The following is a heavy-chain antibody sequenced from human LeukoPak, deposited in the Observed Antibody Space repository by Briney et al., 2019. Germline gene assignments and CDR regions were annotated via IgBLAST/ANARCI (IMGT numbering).Heavy chain of an antibody. D-gene: IGHD4-17*01. V-gene: IGHV1-3*01. CDR3: ARDKTTVTTGYYYYGMDV. CDR1: GYTFTSYA. Sequence: ASVKVSCKASGYTFTSYAMHWVRQAPGQRLEWMGWINAGNGNTKYSQKFQGRVTITRDTSASTAYMELSSLRSEDTAVYYCARDKTTVTTGYYYYGMDVWGQGTTVTVSS. J-gene: IGHJ6*02. CDR2: INAGNGNT.